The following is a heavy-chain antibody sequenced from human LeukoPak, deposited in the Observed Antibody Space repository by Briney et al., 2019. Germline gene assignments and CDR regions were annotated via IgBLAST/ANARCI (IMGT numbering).Heavy chain of an antibody. CDR1: GYSISSGYY. CDR3: ARAGGGNPCDY. J-gene: IGHJ4*02. D-gene: IGHD4-23*01. CDR2: IYHNGST. Sequence: SETLSLTCTVSGYSISSGYYWGWIRQPPGKGLEWIGSIYHNGSTYYNPSLKSRVTISVDTSKNQFSLKLSSVTAADTAVYYCARAGGGNPCDYWGQGTLVTVSS. V-gene: IGHV4-38-2*02.